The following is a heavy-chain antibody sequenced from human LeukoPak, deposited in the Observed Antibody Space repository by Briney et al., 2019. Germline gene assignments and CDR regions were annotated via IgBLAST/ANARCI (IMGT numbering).Heavy chain of an antibody. CDR3: ATTLRDCSSTSCYSYYYYGMDV. CDR2: INPNSGGT. J-gene: IGHJ6*02. CDR1: GYTFTGYY. V-gene: IGHV1-2*02. D-gene: IGHD2-2*02. Sequence: VASVKVSCKASGYTFTGYYMHWVRQAPGQGLEWMGWINPNSGGTNYAQKFQGRVTMTRDTSISTAYMELSRLRSDDTAVYYCATTLRDCSSTSCYSYYYYGMDVWGQGTTVTVSS.